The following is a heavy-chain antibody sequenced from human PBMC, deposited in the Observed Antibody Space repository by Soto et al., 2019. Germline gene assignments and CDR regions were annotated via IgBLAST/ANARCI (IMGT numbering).Heavy chain of an antibody. CDR3: AYPSSSTYDWYFDL. D-gene: IGHD6-13*01. CDR1: GGSISSSSYY. Sequence: QLQLQESGPGLVKPSETLSLTCTVSGGSISSSSYYWGWIRQPPGKGLEWIGSIYYSGSTYYNPSLKSRVTISLDTSKNQFSLKLSSVTAADTAVYHCAYPSSSTYDWYFDLWGRGTLVTVSS. V-gene: IGHV4-39*01. J-gene: IGHJ2*01. CDR2: IYYSGST.